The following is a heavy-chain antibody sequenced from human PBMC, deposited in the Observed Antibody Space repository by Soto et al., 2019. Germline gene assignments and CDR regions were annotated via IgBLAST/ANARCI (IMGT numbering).Heavy chain of an antibody. CDR2: IYYSGST. CDR3: ARLYGLDAFDI. CDR1: HTSISRYY. J-gene: IGHJ3*02. V-gene: IGHV4-59*08. Sequence: PSKTLSLTCAVTHTSISRYYLTFIRPPPGKGLEWIGYIYYSGSTNYNPSLKSRVTISVDTSKNQFSLKLSSVTAADTAVYYCARLYGLDAFDIWGQGTMVTVSS. D-gene: IGHD3-16*02.